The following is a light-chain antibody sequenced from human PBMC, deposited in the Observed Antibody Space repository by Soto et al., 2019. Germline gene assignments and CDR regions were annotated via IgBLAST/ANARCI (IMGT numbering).Light chain of an antibody. CDR2: GAS. J-gene: IGKJ1*01. V-gene: IGKV3-20*01. CDR1: QSVSSSY. Sequence: EIVLTQSPGTLSLSPGERATLSCRASQSVSSSYLAWYKQKPGQAPRLLIYGASGRATGIPDRFSGSGSGTDFTLTISRLEPEDFAVYYCQQDGSSRTVGQGTKVEIK. CDR3: QQDGSSRT.